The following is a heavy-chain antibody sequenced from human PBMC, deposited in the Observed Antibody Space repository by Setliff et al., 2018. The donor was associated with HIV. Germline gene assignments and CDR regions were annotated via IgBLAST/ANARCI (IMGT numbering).Heavy chain of an antibody. CDR3: ARDHDYYDSSKSWGFDY. J-gene: IGHJ4*02. D-gene: IGHD3-22*01. CDR2: IIPVFGTA. V-gene: IGHV1-69*06. CDR1: GGTFSSYA. Sequence: ASVKVSCKASGGTFSSYAISWVRQAPGQGLEWMGRIIPVFGTANYAQKFQGRVTIIADKSTSTAYMELSSLRSEDTAVYYCARDHDYYDSSKSWGFDYWGQGTLVTVSS.